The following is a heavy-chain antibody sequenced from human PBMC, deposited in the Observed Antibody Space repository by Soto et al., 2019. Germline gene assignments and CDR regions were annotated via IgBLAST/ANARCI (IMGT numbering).Heavy chain of an antibody. CDR2: IGTTGGDT. Sequence: GXLRLSCASSGFXFSPYPVIWVRQAPVKGLEWVSTIGTTGGDTYYTDFVKGRFTISRDDYKNTVYLQMSSMRDEDSAIYYCAKSRVARGRGYFDLWGRGTMVTASS. J-gene: IGHJ2*01. CDR1: GFXFSPYP. V-gene: IGHV3-23*01. D-gene: IGHD5-12*01. CDR3: AKSRVARGRGYFDL.